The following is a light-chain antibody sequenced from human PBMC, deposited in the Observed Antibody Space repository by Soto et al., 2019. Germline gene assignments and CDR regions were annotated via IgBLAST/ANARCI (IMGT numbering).Light chain of an antibody. CDR3: QQYDSLPPT. V-gene: IGKV1-33*01. CDR1: QDITNY. CDR2: DAS. J-gene: IGKJ4*01. Sequence: DIQMTQSPSSLSASVGDRVTITCQASQDITNYLNWYQQKPGKAPKLLIYDASNLEAGVPSRFSGSGSGTDFFFTISSLQPEDIATYYCQQYDSLPPTFGGGTKVEIK.